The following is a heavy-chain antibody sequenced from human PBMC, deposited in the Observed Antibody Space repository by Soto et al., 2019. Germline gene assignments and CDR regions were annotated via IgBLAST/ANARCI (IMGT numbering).Heavy chain of an antibody. J-gene: IGHJ1*01. CDR3: ASVHGSGSH. D-gene: IGHD3-10*01. CDR1: GGTFSSYT. Sequence: QVQLVQSGAEVKKPGSSVKVYCKASGGTFSSYTISWVRQAPGQGLEWMRRNIPILGIANYAQKFQGRVTITGDKSTSTAYMELSSLRSEDTALYYCASVHGSGSHWGQGTLVTVSS. CDR2: NIPILGIA. V-gene: IGHV1-69*02.